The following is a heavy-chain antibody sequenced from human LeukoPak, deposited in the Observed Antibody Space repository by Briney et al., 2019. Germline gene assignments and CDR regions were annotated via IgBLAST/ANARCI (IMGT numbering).Heavy chain of an antibody. V-gene: IGHV3-30-3*01. J-gene: IGHJ4*02. CDR3: ARVWEPYNWNYYVAAETTTVSAPDY. D-gene: IGHD1-7*01. CDR1: GFTFSSYA. CDR2: ISYDGSNK. Sequence: PGGSLRLSCAASGFTFSSYAMPWVRQAPGKGLEWVAVISYDGSNKYYADSAKGRFTISRDNSKNTLYLQMNSLRAEDTAVYYCARVWEPYNWNYYVAAETTTVSAPDYWGQGTLVTVSS.